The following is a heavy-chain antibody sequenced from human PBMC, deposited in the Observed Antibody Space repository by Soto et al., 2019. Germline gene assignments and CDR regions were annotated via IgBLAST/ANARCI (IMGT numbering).Heavy chain of an antibody. CDR2: ISAYNGNS. J-gene: IGHJ6*02. D-gene: IGHD6-13*01. V-gene: IGHV1-18*04. Sequence: GASVKVSCKTSGYTFTTYGVSWVRQAPGQGLEWMGWISAYNGNSNYAQKLQGRVTMTTDTSTSTAYMELRGLRSDDTAVYYCGRGPSPRAPAGGTPYYYAMDVWGQGTTVTVSS. CDR1: GYTFTTYG. CDR3: GRGPSPRAPAGGTPYYYAMDV.